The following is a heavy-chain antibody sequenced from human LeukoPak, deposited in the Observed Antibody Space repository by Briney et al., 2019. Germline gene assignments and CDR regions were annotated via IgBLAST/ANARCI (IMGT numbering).Heavy chain of an antibody. D-gene: IGHD6-25*01. CDR1: GFTFSSYS. J-gene: IGHJ4*02. CDR3: APQGIAAADY. Sequence: PGGSLRLSCAASGFTFSSYSMNWVRQAPGKGLEWVSSISSSSSYIYYADSVRGRFTISRDNAKNSLYLQMNSLRAEDTAVYYCAPQGIAAADYWGQGTLVTVSS. CDR2: ISSSSSYI. V-gene: IGHV3-21*01.